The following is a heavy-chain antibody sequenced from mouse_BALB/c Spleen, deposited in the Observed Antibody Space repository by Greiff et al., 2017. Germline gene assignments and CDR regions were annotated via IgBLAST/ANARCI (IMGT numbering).Heavy chain of an antibody. Sequence: VQLKQSGAELVRPGALVKLSCKASGFNIKDYYMHWVKQRPEQGLEWIGRIDPANGNTKYDPKFQGKATITADTSSNTAYLQLSSLTSEDTAVYYCAREGYGYFDVWGAGTTVTVSS. CDR2: IDPANGNT. J-gene: IGHJ1*01. V-gene: IGHV14-1*02. CDR3: AREGYGYFDV. CDR1: GFNIKDYY.